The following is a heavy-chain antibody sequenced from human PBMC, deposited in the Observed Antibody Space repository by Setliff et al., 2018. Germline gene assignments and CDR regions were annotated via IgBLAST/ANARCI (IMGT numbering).Heavy chain of an antibody. CDR2: INPDSGDT. CDR3: ASAVWEYLY. CDR1: GYSFSDFY. Sequence: GASVKVSCKASGYSFSDFYMHWVRQAPGQGLEWMGWINPDSGDTHYAEKFQGRVIMTRDTSISTAYMELSSLRSDDTAIYYCASAVWEYLYWGQGAQVTVSS. J-gene: IGHJ4*02. D-gene: IGHD1-26*01. V-gene: IGHV1-2*02.